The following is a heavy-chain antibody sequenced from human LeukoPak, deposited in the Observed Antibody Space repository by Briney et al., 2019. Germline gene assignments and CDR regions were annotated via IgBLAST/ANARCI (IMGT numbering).Heavy chain of an antibody. CDR1: GYSISSSNW. D-gene: IGHD1-26*01. Sequence: SETLSLTCAVSGYSISSSNWWGWIRQPPGQGLEWIGYIYYSGSTYYNPSLKSRVTMSVDTSKNQFSLELSSVTAVDTAVYYCARNVGDSGSYAVAFDIWGQGTMVTVSS. J-gene: IGHJ3*02. V-gene: IGHV4-28*01. CDR3: ARNVGDSGSYAVAFDI. CDR2: IYYSGST.